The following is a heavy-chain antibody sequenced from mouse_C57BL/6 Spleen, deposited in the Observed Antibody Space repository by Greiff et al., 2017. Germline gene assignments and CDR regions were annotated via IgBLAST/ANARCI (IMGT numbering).Heavy chain of an antibody. J-gene: IGHJ2*01. V-gene: IGHV1-19*01. CDR2: INPYNGGT. Sequence: EVQLQESGPVLVKPGASVKMSCKASGYTFTDYYMNWVKQSHGKSLEWIGVINPYNGGTSYNQKFKGKATLTVDKSSSTAYMELNSLTSEDSAVYYCAREDGYPFDYWGQGTTLTVSS. CDR3: AREDGYPFDY. CDR1: GYTFTDYY. D-gene: IGHD2-3*01.